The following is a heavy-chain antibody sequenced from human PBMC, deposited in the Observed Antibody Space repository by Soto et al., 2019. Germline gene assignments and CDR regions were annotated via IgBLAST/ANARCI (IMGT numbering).Heavy chain of an antibody. CDR3: AKELTLNAFEI. CDR2: IIWNSNKI. V-gene: IGHV3-9*01. Sequence: QLVESGGGLVQPGSSLRLSCVASGLSFDDYAMHWVRQAPGRGLEWVSSIIWNSNKIAYADSVKGRFTISRDNAKNSLYLQMNSLRTEDTAFYYCAKELTLNAFEIWGQGTMVIVSS. CDR1: GLSFDDYA. J-gene: IGHJ3*02.